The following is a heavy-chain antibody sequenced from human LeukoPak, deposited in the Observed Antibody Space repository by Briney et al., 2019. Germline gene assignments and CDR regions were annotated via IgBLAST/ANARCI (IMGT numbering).Heavy chain of an antibody. Sequence: PSETLSLTCGVSGYSISRGYYWARIRQPPGKGLEWIGTIYHIGSTYYTPSLGSRVTISVDTSKNEFSLNLKSVTAADTAVYYCARAGWIITSGIDYWGQGALVTVSS. J-gene: IGHJ4*02. D-gene: IGHD3-10*01. CDR3: ARAGWIITSGIDY. CDR2: IYHIGST. V-gene: IGHV4-38-2*01. CDR1: GYSISRGYY.